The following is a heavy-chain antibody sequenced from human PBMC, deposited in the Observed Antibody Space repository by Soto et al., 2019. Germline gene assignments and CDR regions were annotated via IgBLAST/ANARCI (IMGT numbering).Heavy chain of an antibody. D-gene: IGHD6-13*01. CDR2: ISYDGSNK. CDR1: GFTFSSYG. V-gene: IGHV3-30*03. J-gene: IGHJ4*02. Sequence: PGGSLRLSCAASGFTFSSYGMHWVRQAPGKGLEWVAVISYDGSNKYYADSVKGRFTISRDNSKNTLYLQMNSLRAEDTAVYYCAREIAAAGTFLDYWGQGTLVTVSS. CDR3: AREIAAAGTFLDY.